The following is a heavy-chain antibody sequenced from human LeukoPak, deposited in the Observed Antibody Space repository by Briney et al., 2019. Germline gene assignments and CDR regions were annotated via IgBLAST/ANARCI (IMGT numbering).Heavy chain of an antibody. CDR3: ARWYNSCWYDY. CDR2: INPDTGAT. D-gene: IGHD6-13*01. CDR1: GYTFGGSH. V-gene: IGHV1-2*02. Sequence: GASVKVSCKASGYTFGGSHLLWMRQAPGQGLEWLGWINPDTGATRYGQKFQGRVTMTRDTSISTVYMELSRLRSDDTAVYYCARWYNSCWYDYWGQGTLVSVSS. J-gene: IGHJ4*02.